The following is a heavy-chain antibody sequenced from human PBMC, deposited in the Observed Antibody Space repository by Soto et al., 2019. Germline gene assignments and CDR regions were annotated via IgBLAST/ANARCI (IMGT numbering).Heavy chain of an antibody. CDR1: GGTFSPYA. CDR2: IIPIFGTA. CDR3: AGESAYDSRGYSYSYFAY. D-gene: IGHD2-15*01. Sequence: QVQLVQSGAAVKKPGSSVKVSCQASGGTFSPYAISWVRQAPGQELEWMGGIIPIFGTANSAQKFQGRVTTTADEPTSTVQMELSSVRSEDTAVYYCAGESAYDSRGYSYSYFAYWGQGTLVTVSP. J-gene: IGHJ4*02. V-gene: IGHV1-69*01.